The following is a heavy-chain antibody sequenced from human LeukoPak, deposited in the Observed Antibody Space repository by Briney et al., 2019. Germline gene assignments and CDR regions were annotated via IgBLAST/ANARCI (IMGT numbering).Heavy chain of an antibody. CDR2: INHSGST. CDR3: ARGNIAAAGTRPYYFDY. V-gene: IGHV4-34*01. CDR1: GGSLSGYY. Sequence: SETLSLTCAVYGGSLSGYYWSWIRQPPGKGLEWIGEINHSGSTNYNPSLKSRVTISVDTSKNQFSLKLSSVTAADTAVYYCARGNIAAAGTRPYYFDYWGQGTLVTVSS. J-gene: IGHJ4*02. D-gene: IGHD6-13*01.